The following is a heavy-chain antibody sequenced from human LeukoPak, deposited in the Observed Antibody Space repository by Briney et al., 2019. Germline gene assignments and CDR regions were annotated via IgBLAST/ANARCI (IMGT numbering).Heavy chain of an antibody. Sequence: SETLSLTCSVSGGSISSYYWSWIRQPPGKGLEWIGNIYYSGSTNYNPSLKSRVTISVDTSKNQFSLKLSSVTAADTAVYYCARSNWNSAFDIWGQGTMVTVSS. V-gene: IGHV4-59*01. J-gene: IGHJ3*02. D-gene: IGHD1-1*01. CDR3: ARSNWNSAFDI. CDR2: IYYSGST. CDR1: GGSISSYY.